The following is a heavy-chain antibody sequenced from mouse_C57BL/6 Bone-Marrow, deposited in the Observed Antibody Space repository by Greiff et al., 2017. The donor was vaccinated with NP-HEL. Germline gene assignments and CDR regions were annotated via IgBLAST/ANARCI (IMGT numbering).Heavy chain of an antibody. D-gene: IGHD1-1*01. Sequence: EVQGVESGGGLVKPGGSLKLSCAASGFTFSSYAMSWVRQTPEKRLEWVATISDGGSYTYYPDNVKGRFTISRDNAKNNLYLQMSHLKSEDTAMYYCGRVPYYYGSSYAMDYGGQGTSVTVSS. CDR1: GFTFSSYA. V-gene: IGHV5-4*01. CDR3: GRVPYYYGSSYAMDY. CDR2: ISDGGSYT. J-gene: IGHJ4*01.